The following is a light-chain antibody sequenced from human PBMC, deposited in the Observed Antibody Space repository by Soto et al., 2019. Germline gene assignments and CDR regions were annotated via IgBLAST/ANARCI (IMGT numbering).Light chain of an antibody. Sequence: EIVLTQSPATLSLSPGERATLSCRASQSISSSLAWYQQKPGQAPWLLIYDASNRATGVPARFSGSGSGADFTLTISSLEPEDVAVYYCQQRGNWPLYTFGQGTKLEIK. CDR2: DAS. CDR3: QQRGNWPLYT. V-gene: IGKV3-11*01. CDR1: QSISSS. J-gene: IGKJ2*01.